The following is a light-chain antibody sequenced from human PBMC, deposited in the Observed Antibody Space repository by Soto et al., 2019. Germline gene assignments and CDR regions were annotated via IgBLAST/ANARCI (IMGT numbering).Light chain of an antibody. CDR2: DVS. CDR3: SSYTSASTEV. CDR1: SSDVGGYNY. Sequence: QSALTQPVSVSGSPGQSIAISCTGTSSDVGGYNYVSWYQQHPGKAPKLMIYDVSNRPSGVSNRFSGSKSGNTASLTISGLQAEDEADYYCSSYTSASTEVFGGGTKLTVL. V-gene: IGLV2-14*03. J-gene: IGLJ2*01.